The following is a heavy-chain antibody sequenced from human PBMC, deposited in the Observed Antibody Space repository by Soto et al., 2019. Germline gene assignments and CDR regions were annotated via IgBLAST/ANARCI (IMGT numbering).Heavy chain of an antibody. D-gene: IGHD1-1*01. CDR3: ARVERGTATTVVDAFDI. Sequence: QVQLQQWGAGLLKPSETLSLTCAVLGGSVNSGNYYWSWIRQPPGNGLEWIGEMSHSGGTHFNPSLKSRLPISVDTSKNQFSLKRSSGTAADTAIYNCARVERGTATTVVDAFDIWGPGTMVTVSS. CDR1: GGSVNSGNYY. CDR2: MSHSGGT. V-gene: IGHV4-34*01. J-gene: IGHJ3*02.